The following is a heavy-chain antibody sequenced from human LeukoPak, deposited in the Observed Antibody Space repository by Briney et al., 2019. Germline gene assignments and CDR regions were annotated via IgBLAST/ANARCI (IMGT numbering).Heavy chain of an antibody. Sequence: GGSLKLSCAASGFTVSSNYMSWVRQAPGRGLDWVSVIYSGDGTYYADSVKGRFTISRDNSKNTLSLQMNSLRAEDTAIYYCARDKNGPETWGQGTLVTVSS. V-gene: IGHV3-53*01. D-gene: IGHD1-14*01. J-gene: IGHJ4*02. CDR3: ARDKNGPET. CDR1: GFTVSSNY. CDR2: IYSGDGT.